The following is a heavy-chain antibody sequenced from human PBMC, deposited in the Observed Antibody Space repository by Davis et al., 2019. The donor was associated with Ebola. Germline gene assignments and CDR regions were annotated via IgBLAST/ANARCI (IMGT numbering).Heavy chain of an antibody. CDR2: IYYSGTT. J-gene: IGHJ6*02. CDR3: ARVVRDELLFHGMDV. CDR1: GGSISTYY. Sequence: MPSETLSLTCTLPGGSISTYYWSWIRQPPGKGLEWIGGIYYSGTTNYNPSLKSRVTISVDTSKNQFSLKLSSVTAADTAVYYCARVVRDELLFHGMDVWGQGTTVTVSS. V-gene: IGHV4-59*01. D-gene: IGHD2-15*01.